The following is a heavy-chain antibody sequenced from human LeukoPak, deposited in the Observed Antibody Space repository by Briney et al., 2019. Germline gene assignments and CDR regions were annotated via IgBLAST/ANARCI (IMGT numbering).Heavy chain of an antibody. CDR1: GGSISSYY. CDR2: IYYSGST. CDR3: ARQNGYSYGWAFDY. V-gene: IGHV4-59*08. Sequence: SETLSLTCTVSGGSISSYYWSWIRQPPGKGLEWIGYIYYSGSTNYNPSLKSRVTISVDTSKNRFSLKLSYVTAADTAVYYCARQNGYSYGWAFDYWGQGTLVTVSS. J-gene: IGHJ4*02. D-gene: IGHD5-18*01.